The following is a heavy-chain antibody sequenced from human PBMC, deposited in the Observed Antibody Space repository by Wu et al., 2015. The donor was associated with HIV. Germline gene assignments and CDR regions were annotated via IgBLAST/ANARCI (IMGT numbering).Heavy chain of an antibody. D-gene: IGHD3-10*01. J-gene: IGHJ4*02. CDR2: INPSGGST. V-gene: IGHV1-46*01. CDR1: GYTFTSYY. CDR3: ARDGILINMVRGVIRVYFDY. Sequence: QVQLVQSGAEVKKPGASVKVSCKASGYTFTSYYMHWVRQAPGQGLEWMGIINPSGGSTSYAQKFQGRVTMTRDTSTSTVYMELSSLRSEDTAVYYCARDGILINMVRGVIRVYFDYWGQGTLVTVSS.